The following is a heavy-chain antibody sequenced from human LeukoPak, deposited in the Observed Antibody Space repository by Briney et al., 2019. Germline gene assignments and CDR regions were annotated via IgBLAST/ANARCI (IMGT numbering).Heavy chain of an antibody. Sequence: GASVKVSCKASGGTFSSYAISWVRQAPGQGLEWRGRIIPILGIANYAQKFQGRVTITADKSTSTAYLELRRLRSEDTAVYYCARDPQRFVDSSSWGTYYYYYGMDVWGQGTTVTVSS. CDR2: IIPILGIA. CDR3: ARDPQRFVDSSSWGTYYYYYGMDV. D-gene: IGHD6-13*01. CDR1: GGTFSSYA. J-gene: IGHJ6*02. V-gene: IGHV1-69*04.